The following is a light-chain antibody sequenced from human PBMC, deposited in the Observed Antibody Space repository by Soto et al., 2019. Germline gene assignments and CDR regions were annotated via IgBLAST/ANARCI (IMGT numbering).Light chain of an antibody. CDR2: DAS. Sequence: EIVLTQFPATLSLSPGERATLSCRASQSVSTFLAWYQQKPGQAPRLVVYDASKRATGIRARFSGSGSGTDFTLTISSLEPEDFAVYYCQQRSSWRVTFGGGTKVEIK. V-gene: IGKV3-11*01. J-gene: IGKJ4*01. CDR1: QSVSTF. CDR3: QQRSSWRVT.